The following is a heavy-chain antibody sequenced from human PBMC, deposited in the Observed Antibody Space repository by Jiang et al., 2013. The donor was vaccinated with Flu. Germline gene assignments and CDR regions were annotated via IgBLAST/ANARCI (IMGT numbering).Heavy chain of an antibody. J-gene: IGHJ4*01. Sequence: GAEVKKPGDSLEVSCKSSGYSFTSYWVAWVRQMPGKGLEWVGLIYPSDSDTRYNPSFEGQVTISVDKSTNTAYLRWSSLQASDTAMYFCARQGPYAFDYWGPGTLVTVPS. CDR2: IYPSDSDT. CDR1: GYSFTSYW. V-gene: IGHV5-51*01. CDR3: ARQGPYAFDY. D-gene: IGHD4-17*01.